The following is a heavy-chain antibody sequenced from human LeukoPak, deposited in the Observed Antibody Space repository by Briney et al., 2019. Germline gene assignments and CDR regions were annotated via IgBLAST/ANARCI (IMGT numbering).Heavy chain of an antibody. CDR3: ARGLPDYHYYYYYVDV. CDR1: GGSFSGYY. Sequence: EASETLSLTCALYGGSFSGYYWSWIRQPPGKRLEWIGENNHSGSTNYNPSLKSRVTISIDTSKNQFSLKLTSVTAADTAVYYCARGLPDYHYYYYYVDVWGKGTTVTVSS. V-gene: IGHV4-34*01. CDR2: NNHSGST. D-gene: IGHD5-12*01. J-gene: IGHJ6*03.